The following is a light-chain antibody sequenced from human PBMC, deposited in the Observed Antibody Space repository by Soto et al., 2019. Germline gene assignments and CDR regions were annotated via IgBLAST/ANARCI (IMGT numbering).Light chain of an antibody. J-gene: IGKJ2*02. Sequence: DIVMTQSPDSLAVSLGERATINCKSSQTVLYSSNNKNYLAWFQQKPGQPPKLHNYWASTRQSGVPNRFSGSGSGSDFPLTISSLQAEDVAVYYCQQYYNTPSTFGQGTKLEIK. CDR3: QQYYNTPST. V-gene: IGKV4-1*01. CDR2: WAS. CDR1: QTVLYSSNNKNY.